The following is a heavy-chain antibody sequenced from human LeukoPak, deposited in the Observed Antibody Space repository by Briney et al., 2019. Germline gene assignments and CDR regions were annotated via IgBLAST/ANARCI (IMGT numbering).Heavy chain of an antibody. V-gene: IGHV3-23*05. CDR1: GFNFMQYG. Sequence: GGSLRLSCVGSGFNFMQYGMMWVRQAPGKGLEWVSTIHPSGINTHHADSVKSRFTISRDNSKNTLYLQMNSLRVEDTAIYYCARDPSTLLPTDDSWGQGTLVTVSS. D-gene: IGHD2-2*01. J-gene: IGHJ4*02. CDR3: ARDPSTLLPTDDS. CDR2: IHPSGINT.